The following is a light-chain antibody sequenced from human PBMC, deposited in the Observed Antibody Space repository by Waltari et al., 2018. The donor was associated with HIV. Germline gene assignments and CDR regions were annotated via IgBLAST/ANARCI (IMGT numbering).Light chain of an antibody. Sequence: AIQVTQSPSSLSASVGDRVIITCRTSQDIRTSLAWYQQRTGRAPQLLLSDASTLQSGVPSRFIGIGSGTTFTLIISRLHSEDFASYYCQQFSSFPLTFSGGTKIQIK. CDR1: QDIRTS. J-gene: IGKJ4*01. V-gene: IGKV1-13*02. CDR3: QQFSSFPLT. CDR2: DAS.